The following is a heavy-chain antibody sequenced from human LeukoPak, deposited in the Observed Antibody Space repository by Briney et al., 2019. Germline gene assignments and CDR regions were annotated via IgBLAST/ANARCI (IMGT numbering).Heavy chain of an antibody. V-gene: IGHV4-61*02. J-gene: IGHJ6*03. CDR3: ASCSGWGLYYYYYMDV. CDR2: IYTSGST. D-gene: IGHD6-19*01. Sequence: PSETLSLTCTVSGGSISSGGYYWSWIRQPAGKGLEWIGRIYTSGSTNYNPSLKSRVTISVDTSKNQFSLKLSSVTAADTAVYYCASCSGWGLYYYYYMDVWGKGTTVTVSS. CDR1: GGSISSGGYY.